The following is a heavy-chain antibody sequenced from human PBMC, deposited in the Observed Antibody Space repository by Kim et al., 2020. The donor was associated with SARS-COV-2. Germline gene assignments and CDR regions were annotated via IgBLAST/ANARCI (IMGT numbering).Heavy chain of an antibody. CDR1: GGPISSSNHH. CDR2: MYYRGDT. V-gene: IGHV4-39*01. Sequence: SETLSLTCTVSGGPISSSNHHWGWIRQPPGKGLEWIGSMYYRGDTYHNPSLKSRATLSVDTSNNQFSLRLRFVTAADTVVYYCARHVLGYSYDASGFEDTWGQGTVVVVSS. J-gene: IGHJ4*02. CDR3: ARHVLGYSYDASGFEDT. D-gene: IGHD5-12*01.